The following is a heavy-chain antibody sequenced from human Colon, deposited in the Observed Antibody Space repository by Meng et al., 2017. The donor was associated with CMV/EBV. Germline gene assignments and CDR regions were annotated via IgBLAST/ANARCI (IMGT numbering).Heavy chain of an antibody. Sequence: QVQVVQSGDEVKKPGASVKVSCKTSGYTFSNYGITWVGQAPGQGLEWMGWISAYNGDTNYEQKFQGRVTMTTDRSTSTAYMELRSLRSDDTAVYYCARGMGGLGYYFDSWGQGTLVTVSS. J-gene: IGHJ4*02. CDR3: ARGMGGLGYYFDS. CDR2: ISAYNGDT. CDR1: GYTFSNYG. D-gene: IGHD3-16*01. V-gene: IGHV1-18*01.